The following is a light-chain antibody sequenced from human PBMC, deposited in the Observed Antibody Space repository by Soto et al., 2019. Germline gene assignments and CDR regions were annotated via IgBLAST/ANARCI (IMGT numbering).Light chain of an antibody. CDR1: QTVGSY. CDR2: DTS. CDR3: QQYGSSPQIT. V-gene: IGKV3-20*01. J-gene: IGKJ5*01. Sequence: EIVLTQSPATLSLSPGERATLSCRASQTVGSYLAWFRQTPGQAPRLLIYDTSIRATGIPARFSGSGSGTDFTLTISRLEPEDFAVYYCQQYGSSPQITFGQGTRLEIK.